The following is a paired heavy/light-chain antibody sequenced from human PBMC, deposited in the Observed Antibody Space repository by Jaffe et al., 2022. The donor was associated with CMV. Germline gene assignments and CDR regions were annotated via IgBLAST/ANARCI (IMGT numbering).Light chain of an antibody. V-gene: IGKV1-39*01. CDR2: AAS. CDR3: QQSYSTLLWT. J-gene: IGKJ1*01. CDR1: QSISSY. Sequence: DIQMTQSPSSLSASVGDRVTITCRASQSISSYLNWYQQKPGKAPKLLIYAASSLQSGVPSRFSGSGSGTDFTLTISSLQPEDFATYYCQQSYSTLLWTFGQGTKVEIK.
Heavy chain of an antibody. J-gene: IGHJ6*03. CDR3: ARHEVFGSGSYNSYYYYYYMDV. CDR1: GGSISSYY. D-gene: IGHD3-10*01. Sequence: QVQLQESGPGLVKPSETLSLTCTVSGGSISSYYWSWIRQPPGKGLEWIGYIYYSGSTNYNPSLKSRVTISVDTSKNQFSLKLSSVTAADTAVYYCARHEVFGSGSYNSYYYYYYMDVWGKGTTVTVSS. CDR2: IYYSGST. V-gene: IGHV4-59*08.